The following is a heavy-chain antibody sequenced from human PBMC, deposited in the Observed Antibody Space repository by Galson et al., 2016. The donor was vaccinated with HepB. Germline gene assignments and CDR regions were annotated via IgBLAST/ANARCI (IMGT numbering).Heavy chain of an antibody. CDR3: ARDAFPDDACDI. J-gene: IGHJ3*02. D-gene: IGHD3-16*01. CDR2: IWYDGSNK. CDR1: GFTFSSYG. V-gene: IGHV3-33*01. Sequence: SLRLSCAASGFTFSSYGMHWVRQAPGKGLEWVAVIWYDGSNKYYADSVKGRFTISRDNSKNTLYLQMNSLRAEDTAVYYCARDAFPDDACDIWGQGTMVTVSS.